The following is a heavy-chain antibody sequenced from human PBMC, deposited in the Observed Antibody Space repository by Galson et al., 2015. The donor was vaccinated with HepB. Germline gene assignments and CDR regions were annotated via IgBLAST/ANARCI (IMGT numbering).Heavy chain of an antibody. V-gene: IGHV1-2*02. D-gene: IGHD3-3*01. CDR2: INSDSGAT. CDR3: TYLERYIK. CDR1: GQTFAGFY. Sequence: SVKVSCKASGQTFAGFYIHWLRQAPGEGLAWMGSINSDSGATKFAQNFQGRVSMTWDTSFNTAYMDLRRLTSGDTAVYYCTYLERYIKWGQGTLVTVSS. J-gene: IGHJ4*02.